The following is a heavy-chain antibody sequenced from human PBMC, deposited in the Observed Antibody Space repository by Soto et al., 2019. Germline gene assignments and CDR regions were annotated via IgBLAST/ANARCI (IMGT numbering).Heavy chain of an antibody. Sequence: PSETLSLTCTVSVGSISSGSYYWSWIRQHPGKGLEWIGYIYYSWSTYYNPSLKSRVTISVDTSKNQFSLKLSSVTSADTAVYYCARVPLSYSRNGKWFEPSGQGTMLTVSS. CDR2: IYYSWST. V-gene: IGHV4-31*03. CDR3: ARVPLSYSRNGKWFEP. D-gene: IGHD6-13*01. J-gene: IGHJ5*02. CDR1: VGSISSGSYY.